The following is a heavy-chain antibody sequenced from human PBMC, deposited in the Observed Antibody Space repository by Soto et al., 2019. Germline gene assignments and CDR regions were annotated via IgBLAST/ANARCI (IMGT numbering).Heavy chain of an antibody. CDR1: GFSLSSSGVA. Sequence: QITLKESGPTLVKPTQTLTLTCTFSGFSLSSSGVAVGWIRQPPGKALEWLALICWDDDKRYSPSLKSRLTIAKDTSKNQVLLTMTNMDPVDTATYYCSHSDVSTWLYNWFDPWGQGTLVTVSS. J-gene: IGHJ5*02. D-gene: IGHD2-2*01. V-gene: IGHV2-5*02. CDR2: ICWDDDK. CDR3: SHSDVSTWLYNWFDP.